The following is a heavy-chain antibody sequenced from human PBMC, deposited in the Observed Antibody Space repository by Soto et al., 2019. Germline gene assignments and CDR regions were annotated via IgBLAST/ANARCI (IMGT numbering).Heavy chain of an antibody. D-gene: IGHD3-10*01. CDR2: ITNTGGDT. Sequence: GSLRLSFAASGFTFISNAMSWVRQAPGKGLEWVSVITNTGGDTLYADSVKGRFTISRDNSKNTLYLQMNSLRAEDTAIYYCARASGESYPGSRVFDSWGQGARVTVSS. J-gene: IGHJ4*02. CDR3: ARASGESYPGSRVFDS. CDR1: GFTFISNA. V-gene: IGHV3-23*01.